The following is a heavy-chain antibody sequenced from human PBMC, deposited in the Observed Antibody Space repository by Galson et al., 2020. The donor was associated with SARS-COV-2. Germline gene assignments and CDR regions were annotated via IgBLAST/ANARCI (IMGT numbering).Heavy chain of an antibody. J-gene: IGHJ6*02. CDR3: ARGEFLEFYYYGMDV. V-gene: IGHV4-61*02. D-gene: IGHD3-3*01. CDR1: GASIRSGRYH. CDR2: IYTSGNT. Sequence: SETLSLTCTVSGASIRSGRYHWSWIRQPAGKGLESIGRIYTSGNTNYNPSLKSRVTISLDTSKNQFSLGLRSVTAADTAVYYCARGEFLEFYYYGMDVGGQGTTVTVSS.